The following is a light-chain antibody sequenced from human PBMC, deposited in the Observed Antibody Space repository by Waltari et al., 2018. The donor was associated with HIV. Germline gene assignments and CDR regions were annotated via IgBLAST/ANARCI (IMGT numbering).Light chain of an antibody. CDR1: RRDVGTSDY. CDR2: DVT. CDR3: CSFAGSNFV. J-gene: IGLJ1*01. V-gene: IGLV2-23*02. Sequence: QSALPQPASVSGSPGQAITTSCTGSRRDVGTSDYISWYQQHPGTAPKLIIYDVTERPSGISNRFSGSKSGTTASLTISGLQAEDEAEYFCCSFAGSNFVFGSGTKVTVL.